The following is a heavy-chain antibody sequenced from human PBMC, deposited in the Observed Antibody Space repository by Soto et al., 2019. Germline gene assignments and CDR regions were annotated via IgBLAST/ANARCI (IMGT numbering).Heavy chain of an antibody. V-gene: IGHV3-23*01. D-gene: IGHD3-10*01. CDR3: AKKVNSGPGSQYFDY. Sequence: GSLRLSCAASGFTFSSYSMSWVRQAPGKGLEWVSGFRTSGDGGTTYYADSVKGRFTISRDNSKNMLFLQMNSLRAEDTAIYYCAKKVNSGPGSQYFDYWGQGTLVTVSS. CDR1: GFTFSSYS. CDR2: FRTSGDGGTT. J-gene: IGHJ4*02.